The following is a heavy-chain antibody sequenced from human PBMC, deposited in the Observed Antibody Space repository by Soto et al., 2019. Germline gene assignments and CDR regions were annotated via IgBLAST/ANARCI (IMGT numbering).Heavy chain of an antibody. V-gene: IGHV3-23*01. D-gene: IGHD3-10*01. CDR3: AKKVNSGPGSQYFDY. Sequence: GSLRLSCAASGFTFSSYSMSWVRQAPGKGLEWVSGFRTSGDGGTTYYADSVKGRFTISRDNSKNMLFLQMNSLRAEDTAIYYCAKKVNSGPGSQYFDYWGQGTLVTVSS. CDR1: GFTFSSYS. CDR2: FRTSGDGGTT. J-gene: IGHJ4*02.